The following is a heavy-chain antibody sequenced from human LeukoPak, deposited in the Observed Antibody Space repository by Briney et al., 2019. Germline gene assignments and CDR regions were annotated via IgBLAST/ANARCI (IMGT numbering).Heavy chain of an antibody. CDR2: IYYSGNT. J-gene: IGHJ4*02. CDR3: ARDGSARYYFDY. V-gene: IGHV4-59*01. Sequence: PSETLSLTCTVSGGSISTYYWNWIRQPPGKGLEWIGYIYYSGNTNYNPSLKSRVTISVDTSKNQFSLKLSSVTAADTALYYCARDGSARYYFDYWGQGTLVTVSS. CDR1: GGSISTYY.